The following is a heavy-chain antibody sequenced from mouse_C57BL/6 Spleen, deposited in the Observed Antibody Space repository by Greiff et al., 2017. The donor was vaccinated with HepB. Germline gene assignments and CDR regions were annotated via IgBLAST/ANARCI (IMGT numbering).Heavy chain of an antibody. D-gene: IGHD1-1*01. Sequence: QVQLQQSGAELVMPGASVKLSCKASGYTFTSYWMHWVKQRPGQGLEWIGEIDPSDSYTNYNQKFKGKSTLTVDKSSSTAYMQLSSLTSEDSAVYYCARRGTTEGFAYWGQGTLVTVSA. CDR1: GYTFTSYW. J-gene: IGHJ3*01. CDR3: ARRGTTEGFAY. CDR2: IDPSDSYT. V-gene: IGHV1-69*01.